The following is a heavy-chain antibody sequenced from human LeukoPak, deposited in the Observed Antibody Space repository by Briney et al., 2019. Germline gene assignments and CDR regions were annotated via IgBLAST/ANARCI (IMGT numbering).Heavy chain of an antibody. CDR1: GFTFTNSA. CDR3: AAGSEDYGDYVDAY. V-gene: IGHV1-58*01. J-gene: IGHJ4*02. CDR2: IVVGSGNT. Sequence: SVKVSCKASGFTFTNSAVQWVRQARGQRFEWIGWIVVGSGNTNYAQKFQERVTITRDMSASTAYMELSSLRSDDTAVYYCAAGSEDYGDYVDAYWGQGTLVTVSS. D-gene: IGHD4-17*01.